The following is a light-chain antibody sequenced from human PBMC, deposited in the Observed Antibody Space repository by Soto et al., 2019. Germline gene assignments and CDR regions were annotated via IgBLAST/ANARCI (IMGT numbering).Light chain of an antibody. J-gene: IGKJ5*01. CDR2: DAS. CDR3: QQLDSYPIT. Sequence: DIQLIQSPSFLSASVGDRVTITCRASQGISSYLAWYQQKPGKAPKLLIYDASTLQSGVPSRFSGSGSGTEFTLTISSLQPEDFATYYCQQLDSYPITFGQGTRLEIK. CDR1: QGISSY. V-gene: IGKV1-9*01.